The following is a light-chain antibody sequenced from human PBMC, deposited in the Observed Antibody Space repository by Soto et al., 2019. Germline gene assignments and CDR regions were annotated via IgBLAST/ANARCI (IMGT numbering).Light chain of an antibody. CDR1: SSNIGSNT. V-gene: IGLV1-44*01. J-gene: IGLJ1*01. CDR3: AAWDDSLNGYV. Sequence: QSVLTQPPSASGTPGQRVTISCSGSSSNIGSNTVNWYQQLPGTAPKLLIYSNNQRPSGVPVRFSGSKSGTSASLAISGLQSEEEADYYCAAWDDSLNGYVFGTGTKVTVL. CDR2: SNN.